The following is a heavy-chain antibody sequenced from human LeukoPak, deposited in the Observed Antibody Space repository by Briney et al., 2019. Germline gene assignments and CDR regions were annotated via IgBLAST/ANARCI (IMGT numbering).Heavy chain of an antibody. D-gene: IGHD3-3*02. CDR1: GDSVSSNSAA. J-gene: IGHJ3*02. Sequence: SQTLSLTCAISGDSVSSNSAAWNWIRQSPSRGLEWLGRTYYRYKWYYEYAVFVKSRITINPETSKNQFSLQLNSLTPEDTAVYYCARFSRDAFDIWGQGTMVSVSS. CDR3: ARFSRDAFDI. V-gene: IGHV6-1*01. CDR2: TYYRYKWYY.